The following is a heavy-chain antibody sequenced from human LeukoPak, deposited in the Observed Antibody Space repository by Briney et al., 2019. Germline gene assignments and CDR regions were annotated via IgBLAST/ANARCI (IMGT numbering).Heavy chain of an antibody. CDR2: MNPNSGNT. Sequence: ASVKVSCKASGYTFTSYDINWVRQATGQGLEWMGWMNPNSGNTGYAQKFQGRVTITADKSTSTAYMELSSLRSEDTAVYYCARDLRGSGSYYNDAFDIWGQGTMVTVSS. CDR3: ARDLRGSGSYYNDAFDI. V-gene: IGHV1-8*01. J-gene: IGHJ3*02. CDR1: GYTFTSYD. D-gene: IGHD3-10*01.